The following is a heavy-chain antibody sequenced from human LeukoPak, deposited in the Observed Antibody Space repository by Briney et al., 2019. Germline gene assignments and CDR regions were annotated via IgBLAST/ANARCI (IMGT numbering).Heavy chain of an antibody. CDR1: GFTFSDYR. D-gene: IGHD3-10*01. CDR2: INRDGTTT. Sequence: PGGSLRVSCAASGFTFSDYRMHWVRQVPGKGLVWVSNINRDGTTTTNADSVKGRFTISRDNAKNTLYLQMNSLRAEDTAVYYCAREIFYGSGSPKIDSWGQGTLVTVSS. V-gene: IGHV3-74*01. J-gene: IGHJ4*02. CDR3: AREIFYGSGSPKIDS.